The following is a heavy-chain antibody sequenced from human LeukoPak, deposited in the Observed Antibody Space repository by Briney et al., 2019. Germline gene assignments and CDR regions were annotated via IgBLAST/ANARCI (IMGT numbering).Heavy chain of an antibody. Sequence: GASVKVSCKASGYTFTSYAMNWVRQAPGQGLEWMGWINTNTGNPTYAQGFTGRFVFSLDTSVSTAYLQISSLKAEDTAVYYCARDGWTYYYDSSGYSDYWGQGTLVTVSS. V-gene: IGHV7-4-1*02. CDR1: GYTFTSYA. D-gene: IGHD3-22*01. CDR3: ARDGWTYYYDSSGYSDY. CDR2: INTNTGNP. J-gene: IGHJ4*02.